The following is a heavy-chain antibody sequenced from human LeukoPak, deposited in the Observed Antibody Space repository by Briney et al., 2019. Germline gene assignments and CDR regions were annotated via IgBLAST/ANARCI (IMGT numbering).Heavy chain of an antibody. CDR1: GFSLSIYD. CDR2: TGLSSSL. J-gene: IGHJ5*02. Sequence: GGSLRLSCAASGFSLSIYDMVWVRQAPGKGLEWIASTGLSSSLGYADSVKGRFTISRDNGENSVYLQMNSLRAEDTAVYFCARERSYCSGATCSLDLWGQGNLVTVSS. CDR3: ARERSYCSGATCSLDL. D-gene: IGHD2-15*01. V-gene: IGHV3-21*01.